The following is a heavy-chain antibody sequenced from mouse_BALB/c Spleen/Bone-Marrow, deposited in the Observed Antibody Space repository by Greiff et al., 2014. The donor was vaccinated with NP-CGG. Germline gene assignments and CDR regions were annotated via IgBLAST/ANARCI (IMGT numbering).Heavy chain of an antibody. Sequence: VQLVESGPGLVAPSQSLSITCTVSGFSLTGYGVNWVRQPPGKGLEWLGMIWGDGSTDYNSALKSRLSISKDNSKSQVFLKMNSLQTNDTARYYCARGEDYDDYYAMDYWGQGTSVTVSS. CDR2: IWGDGST. V-gene: IGHV2-6-7*01. CDR3: ARGEDYDDYYAMDY. CDR1: GFSLTGYG. J-gene: IGHJ4*01. D-gene: IGHD2-4*01.